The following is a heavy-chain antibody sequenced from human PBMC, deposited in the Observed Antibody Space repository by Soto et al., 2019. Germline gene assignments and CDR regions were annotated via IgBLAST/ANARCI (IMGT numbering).Heavy chain of an antibody. CDR1: GGSFSGYY. J-gene: IGHJ4*02. V-gene: IGHV4-34*01. CDR2: INHSTST. CDR3: ARESIVVVVAASYFDY. Sequence: PSETLSLTCAVYGGSFSGYYWSWIRQPPGKGLEWIGEINHSTSTNYNPSLKSRVTISVDTSKNQFSLKLSSVTAADTAVYYCARESIVVVVAASYFDYWGQGTLVTVSS. D-gene: IGHD2-15*01.